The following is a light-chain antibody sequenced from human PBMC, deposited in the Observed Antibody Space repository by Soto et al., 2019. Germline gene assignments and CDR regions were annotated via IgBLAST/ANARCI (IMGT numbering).Light chain of an antibody. Sequence: DILLTQSPGTLSLSPGERASLSCRASQSANNVYLGWYQQKPGQAPRLLIYGASNRATGIPDRFSGSGSGTDFTLTISRLAPEDVAVYYCRLYGSTPPMYSFGQGSKLEIK. CDR2: GAS. CDR1: QSANNVY. J-gene: IGKJ2*01. V-gene: IGKV3-20*01. CDR3: RLYGSTPPMYS.